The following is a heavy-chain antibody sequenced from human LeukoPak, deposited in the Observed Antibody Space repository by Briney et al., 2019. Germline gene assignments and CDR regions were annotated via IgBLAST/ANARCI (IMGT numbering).Heavy chain of an antibody. Sequence: ASVKVSCKVSGYTLTELSMHWVRQAPGKGLEWMGGFDPEDGETIYARKFQGRVTMTEDTSTDTAYMELSSLRSEDTAVYYCATRFLRLGELSWPDYWGQGTLVTVSS. CDR3: ATRFLRLGELSWPDY. V-gene: IGHV1-24*01. D-gene: IGHD3-16*02. J-gene: IGHJ4*02. CDR2: FDPEDGET. CDR1: GYTLTELS.